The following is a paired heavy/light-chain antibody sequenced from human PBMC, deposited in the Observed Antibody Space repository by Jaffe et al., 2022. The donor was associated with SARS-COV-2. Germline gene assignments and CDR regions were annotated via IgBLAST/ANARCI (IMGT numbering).Light chain of an antibody. J-gene: IGKJ1*01. CDR1: QSISSY. Sequence: EIVMTQSPTTLSVSPGERATLSCRASQSISSYLAWYQQKPGQAPRLLIYAASTRATGIPARFSGYRSGTEFTLTITNLQSEDSALYYCQHYNNWPRTFGQGTKVEI. CDR2: AAS. CDR3: QHYNNWPRT. V-gene: IGKV3-15*01.
Heavy chain of an antibody. J-gene: IGHJ4*02. CDR1: GFSFSSHA. D-gene: IGHD2-21*02. CDR2: ITGSGGVT. CDR3: AKHDGDPSGPYDH. Sequence: EVQLLESGGGLVQPGGSLRLSCAASGFSFSSHAMSWVRQAPGKGLEWVSFITGSGGVTYNADSVKGRFTISRDNSKNTLYVQMDSLRAEDTAVYYCAKHDGDPSGPYDHWGQGTLVTVSS. V-gene: IGHV3-23*01.